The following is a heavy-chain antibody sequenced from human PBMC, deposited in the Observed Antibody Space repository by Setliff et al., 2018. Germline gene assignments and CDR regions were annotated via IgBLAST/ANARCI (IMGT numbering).Heavy chain of an antibody. V-gene: IGHV1-69*10. Sequence: SVKVSCKASGGTFSNYAISWVRQAPGQGLEWMGVIIPILGIANYAQKFQGRVTITRDTSASTAYMELSSLRSEDTAVYYCAKDVSPPGTNGWHPDVLDIWGQGTMVTVSS. D-gene: IGHD6-19*01. CDR1: GGTFSNYA. CDR3: AKDVSPPGTNGWHPDVLDI. J-gene: IGHJ3*02. CDR2: IIPILGIA.